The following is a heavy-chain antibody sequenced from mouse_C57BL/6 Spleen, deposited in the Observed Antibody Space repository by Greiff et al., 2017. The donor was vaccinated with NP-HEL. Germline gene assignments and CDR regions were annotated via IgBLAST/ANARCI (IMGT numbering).Heavy chain of an antibody. Sequence: VQLQQSGPELVKPGASVKISCKASGYTFTDYYMNWVKQSHGKSLEWIGDINPNNGGTSYNQKFKGKATLTVDKSSSTAYMELRSLTSEDSAVYYSASTYDGYVGYWGQGTLVTVSA. V-gene: IGHV1-26*01. CDR1: GYTFTDYY. CDR3: ASTYDGYVGY. J-gene: IGHJ3*01. D-gene: IGHD2-3*01. CDR2: INPNNGGT.